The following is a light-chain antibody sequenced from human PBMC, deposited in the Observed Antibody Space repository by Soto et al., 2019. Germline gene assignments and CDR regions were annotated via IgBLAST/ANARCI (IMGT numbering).Light chain of an antibody. Sequence: EIVLTPSPATLSVSPVERGTLSCRASQSVSSNLAWYQQKPGQAPRLLIYGASTRATGIPARFSGSGSGTEFTLTISSLQSEDFAVYYCQQYNNWPPSITFGQGTRLEIK. CDR2: GAS. CDR3: QQYNNWPPSIT. CDR1: QSVSSN. J-gene: IGKJ5*01. V-gene: IGKV3-15*01.